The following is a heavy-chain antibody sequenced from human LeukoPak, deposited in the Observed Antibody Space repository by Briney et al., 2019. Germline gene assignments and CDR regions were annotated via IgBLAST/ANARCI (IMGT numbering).Heavy chain of an antibody. Sequence: ASVKVSCKASGYTFTSYYMHWVRQAPGQGLEWMGIINPSGGSTSYAQKFQGRVTMTRDTSTSTVYMELSSLRSEDTAVYYCARARFGGVIVKKNRDNYHYYYYMDVWGRGTTVTVSS. CDR2: INPSGGST. CDR1: GYTFTSYY. CDR3: ARARFGGVIVKKNRDNYHYYYYMDV. V-gene: IGHV1-46*01. J-gene: IGHJ6*03. D-gene: IGHD3-16*02.